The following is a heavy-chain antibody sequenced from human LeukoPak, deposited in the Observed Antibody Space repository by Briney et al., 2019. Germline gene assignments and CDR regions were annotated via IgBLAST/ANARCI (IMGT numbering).Heavy chain of an antibody. J-gene: IGHJ4*02. Sequence: GASVKVSCKASGYSSTNYGISWVRQAPGQGLEWMGWINPNSGGTNYAQKFQGRVTMTRDTSISTAYMELSRLRSDDTAVYYCARSARRVAATEPGYWGQGTLVTVSS. CDR2: INPNSGGT. CDR3: ARSARRVAATEPGY. CDR1: GYSSTNYG. V-gene: IGHV1-2*02. D-gene: IGHD2-15*01.